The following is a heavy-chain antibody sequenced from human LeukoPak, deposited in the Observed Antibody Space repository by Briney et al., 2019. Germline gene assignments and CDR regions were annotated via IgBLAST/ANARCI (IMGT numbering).Heavy chain of an antibody. Sequence: SETLSLTCTVSGGSISNYYWSWIRQPPGKGLEWSGYIYYTGSTNYNPSPKSRVTISVDTSKNQFSLKLSSVTAADTAVYYCAGGGDSAGYYYPMFHYWGQGTLVTVSS. CDR2: IYYTGST. D-gene: IGHD3-22*01. J-gene: IGHJ4*02. CDR1: GGSISNYY. CDR3: AGGGDSAGYYYPMFHY. V-gene: IGHV4-59*01.